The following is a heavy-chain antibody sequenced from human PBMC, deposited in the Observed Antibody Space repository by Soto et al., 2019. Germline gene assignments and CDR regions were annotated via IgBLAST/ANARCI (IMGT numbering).Heavy chain of an antibody. CDR2: INAGNGNT. CDR1: GFTFRSYG. D-gene: IGHD3-16*01. CDR3: ARGGTPIDD. Sequence: GGSLRLSCAASGFTFRSYGMHWVRQAPGQRLEWMGWINAGNGNTKYSQKFQGRVTITRDTSASTAYMELSSLRSDDTAVYYCARGGTPIDDWGQGTLVTVSS. J-gene: IGHJ4*02. V-gene: IGHV1-3*01.